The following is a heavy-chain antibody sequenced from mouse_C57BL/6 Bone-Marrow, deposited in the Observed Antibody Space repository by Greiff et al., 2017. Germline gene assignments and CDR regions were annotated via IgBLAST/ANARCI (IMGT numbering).Heavy chain of an antibody. CDR2: IYPGSGST. V-gene: IGHV1-55*01. CDR3: ARGHYGSSYGFAY. D-gene: IGHD1-1*01. CDR1: GYTFTSYW. Sequence: QVQLQQPGAELVKPGASVKMSCKASGYTFTSYWITWVKRRPGQGLVWIGDIYPGSGSTNYNEKFKSKATLTVDTSSSTAYMQLSSLTSEDSAVYYCARGHYGSSYGFAYWGQGTLVTVSA. J-gene: IGHJ3*01.